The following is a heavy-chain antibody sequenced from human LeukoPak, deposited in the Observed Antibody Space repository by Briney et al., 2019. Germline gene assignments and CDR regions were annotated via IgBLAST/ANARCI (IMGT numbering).Heavy chain of an antibody. CDR3: ARVGITMVRGVIITHYYYYMDV. V-gene: IGHV4-59*01. D-gene: IGHD3-10*01. CDR1: GGSISSYY. J-gene: IGHJ6*03. CDR2: IYYSGST. Sequence: KPSETLSLTCTVSGGSISSYYWSWIRQPPGKGLEWIGYIYYSGSTNYNPSLKSRVTISVDTSKNQFSLKLSSVTAADTAVYYCARVGITMVRGVIITHYYYYMDVWGKGTTVTISS.